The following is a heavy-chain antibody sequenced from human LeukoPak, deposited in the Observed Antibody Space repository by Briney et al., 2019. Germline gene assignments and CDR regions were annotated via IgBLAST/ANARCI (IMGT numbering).Heavy chain of an antibody. D-gene: IGHD3-22*01. CDR2: IYYSGST. CDR3: ARGGSWSYYYDSSGWYFDY. V-gene: IGHV4-59*01. J-gene: IGHJ4*02. CDR1: GGSISSYY. Sequence: SEILSLTCTVSGGSISSYYWSWIRQPPGKGLEWIGYIYYSGSTNYNPSLKSRVTISVDTSKNQFSLKLSSVTAADTAVYYCARGGSWSYYYDSSGWYFDYWGQGTLVTVSS.